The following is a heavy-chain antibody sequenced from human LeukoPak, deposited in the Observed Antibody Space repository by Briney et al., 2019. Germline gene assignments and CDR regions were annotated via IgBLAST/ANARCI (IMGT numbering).Heavy chain of an antibody. V-gene: IGHV4-39*01. CDR3: ASSNYYYGMDV. CDR1: GGSIRSSSYY. J-gene: IGHJ6*02. CDR2: IYYSGST. Sequence: SETLSLTCTVSGGSIRSSSYYWGWIRQPPGKGLEWIGSIYYSGSTYYNPSLKSRVTISVDTSKNQFSLKLSCVTAADTAVYYCASSNYYYGMDVWGQGTTVTVSS.